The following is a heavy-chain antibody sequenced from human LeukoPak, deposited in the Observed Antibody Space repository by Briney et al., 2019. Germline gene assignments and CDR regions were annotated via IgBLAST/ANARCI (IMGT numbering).Heavy chain of an antibody. Sequence: SVKVSCKASGGTFSSYAISWVRQAPGQGLEWMGRIIPIFGTANYAQKFQGRVTITADESTSTAYMELSSLRSEDTAVYYCAMRAVAGPPPDAFDIWGQGTMVTVSS. CDR1: GGTFSSYA. J-gene: IGHJ3*02. V-gene: IGHV1-69*13. CDR3: AMRAVAGPPPDAFDI. D-gene: IGHD6-19*01. CDR2: IIPIFGTA.